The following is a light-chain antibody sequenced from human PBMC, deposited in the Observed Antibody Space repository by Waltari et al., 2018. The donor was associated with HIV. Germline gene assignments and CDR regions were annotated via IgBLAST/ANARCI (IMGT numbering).Light chain of an antibody. CDR1: SGSVSTSYY. Sequence: QTVVTQEPSFSVSPGGTVTLPCGLSSGSVSTSYYPSWYQQTPGQAPRTLIYSTNTRSSGVPDRFSGSILGNKAALTITGAQADDESDYYCVLYMGSGVVVFGGGTKLTVL. CDR2: STN. J-gene: IGLJ2*01. V-gene: IGLV8-61*01. CDR3: VLYMGSGVVV.